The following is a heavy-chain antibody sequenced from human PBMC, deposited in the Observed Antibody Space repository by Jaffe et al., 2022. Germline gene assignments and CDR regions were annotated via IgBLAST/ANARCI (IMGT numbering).Heavy chain of an antibody. CDR3: ARDASGLPRTDRSAFDI. CDR2: IYSGGST. V-gene: IGHV3-66*02. CDR1: GFTVSSNY. D-gene: IGHD5-12*01. Sequence: EVQLVESGGGLVQPGGSLRLSCAASGFTVSSNYMSWVRQAPGKGLEWVSVIYSGGSTYYADSVKGRFTISRDNSKNTLYLQMNSLRAEDTAVYYCARDASGLPRTDRSAFDIWGQGTMVTVSS. J-gene: IGHJ3*02.